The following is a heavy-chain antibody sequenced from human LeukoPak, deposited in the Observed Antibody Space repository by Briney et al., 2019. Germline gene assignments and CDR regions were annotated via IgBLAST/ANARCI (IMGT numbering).Heavy chain of an antibody. V-gene: IGHV1-2*04. CDR2: INPNSGGT. CDR3: ARSHYYGSGSVYGMDV. D-gene: IGHD3-10*01. J-gene: IGHJ6*04. CDR1: GYTFTGYY. Sequence: ASVKVSCKASGYTFTGYYMHWVRQAPGQGLEWMGWINPNSGGTYYAQKFQGWVTMTRDTSISTAYMELSRLRSDDTAVYYCARSHYYGSGSVYGMDVWGKGTTVTDSS.